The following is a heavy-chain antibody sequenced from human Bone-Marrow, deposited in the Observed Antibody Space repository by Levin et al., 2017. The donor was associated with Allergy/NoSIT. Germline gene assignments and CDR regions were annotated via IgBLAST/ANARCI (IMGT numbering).Heavy chain of an antibody. J-gene: IGHJ6*02. CDR3: AKDLGGSGYYFPYYAMDV. Sequence: PRASVKVSCKASGYTFTLYYIHWVRQAPGQGLEWVGTINPSGGNTNYAQKFQGRVSMTRDTSTSTVYMELSSLTSDDTAVFYCAKDLGGSGYYFPYYAMDVWGQGTTLTVSS. V-gene: IGHV1-46*01. CDR1: GYTFTLYY. D-gene: IGHD3-22*01. CDR2: INPSGGNT.